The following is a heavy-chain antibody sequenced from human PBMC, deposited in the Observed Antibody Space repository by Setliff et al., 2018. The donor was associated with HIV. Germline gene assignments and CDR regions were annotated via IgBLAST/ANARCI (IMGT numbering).Heavy chain of an antibody. CDR1: GYTFTNFG. Sequence: ASVKVSCKTSGYTFTNFGISWVRQAPGHGLEWMGWISPNFGHTNYAQNFHGRITLTVDTSTSTAYMDLRSLRSDDTAVYYCARIKARDDAFDIWGQGTMVTVSS. J-gene: IGHJ3*02. CDR3: ARIKARDDAFDI. V-gene: IGHV1-18*01. CDR2: ISPNFGHT.